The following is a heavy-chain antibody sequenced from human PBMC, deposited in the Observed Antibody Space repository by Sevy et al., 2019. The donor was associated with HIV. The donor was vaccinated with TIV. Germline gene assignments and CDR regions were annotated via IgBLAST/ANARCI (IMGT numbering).Heavy chain of an antibody. V-gene: IGHV3-48*03. CDR3: ARDLPPSATTVPHFDY. CDR1: GFTFSSYE. D-gene: IGHD4-17*01. J-gene: IGHJ4*02. CDR2: ISNSGSTI. Sequence: GGSLRLSCTASGFTFSSYEMNWVRQAPGKGLEWVSYISNSGSTIQYSDSVKGRFTISRDNAKNSLYLQMNSLRAEDTAVSYCARDLPPSATTVPHFDYWGRGTLVTVS.